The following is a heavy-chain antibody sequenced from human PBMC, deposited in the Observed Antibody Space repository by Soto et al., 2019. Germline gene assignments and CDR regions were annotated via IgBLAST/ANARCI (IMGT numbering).Heavy chain of an antibody. CDR3: ARGESSGWCYYFDY. J-gene: IGHJ4*02. CDR2: INAGNGNT. CDR1: GYTVTSDA. D-gene: IGHD6-19*01. Sequence: ASVKVSCKASGYTVTSDAMHWVRPAPGQRIEWMGWINAGNGNTKYSQKFQGRVTITRDTSASTAYRELSSLRSEDTAVYYCARGESSGWCYYFDYWGQGTLVTVSS. V-gene: IGHV1-3*01.